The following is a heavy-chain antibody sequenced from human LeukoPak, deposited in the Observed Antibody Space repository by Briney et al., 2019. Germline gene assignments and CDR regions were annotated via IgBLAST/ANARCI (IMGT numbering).Heavy chain of an antibody. J-gene: IGHJ4*02. CDR2: IIPILGLI. CDR3: ARGRGSRTGSNGDYLDY. Sequence: SVKVSCKASGGTFSSYAINWVRQAPGQGLEWMGRIIPILGLINYAQKFQGRVTITADRSTSTGYMDVTSLRSDDTAVYYCARGRGSRTGSNGDYLDYWGQGTLVTVSS. D-gene: IGHD1-1*01. V-gene: IGHV1-69*04. CDR1: GGTFSSYA.